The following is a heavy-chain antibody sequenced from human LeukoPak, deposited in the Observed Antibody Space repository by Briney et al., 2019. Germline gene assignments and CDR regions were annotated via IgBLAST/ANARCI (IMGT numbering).Heavy chain of an antibody. CDR3: ARDGSGYSSGHTDAFDI. CDR1: GGTFRNYG. V-gene: IGHV1-69*05. D-gene: IGHD6-19*01. CDR2: IIPIFGTA. Sequence: GSSVKVSCKASGGTFRNYGINWVRQAPGQGLEWMGGIIPIFGTANYAQKFQGRVTITTDESTSTAYMELSSLRSEDTAVYYCARDGSGYSSGHTDAFDIWGQGTMVTVSS. J-gene: IGHJ3*02.